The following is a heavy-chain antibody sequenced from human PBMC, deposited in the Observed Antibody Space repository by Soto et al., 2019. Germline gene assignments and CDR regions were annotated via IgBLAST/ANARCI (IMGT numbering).Heavy chain of an antibody. CDR2: IYYSGST. V-gene: IGHV4-39*01. CDR1: GGSISSSSYY. Sequence: NPSETLSLTCTVSGGSISSSSYYWGWIRQPPGKGLERIGSIYYSGSTYYNPSLKSRVTISVDTSKNQFSLKLSSVTAADTAVYYCARHSVGSENYWGQGTLVTVSS. J-gene: IGHJ4*02. D-gene: IGHD1-26*01. CDR3: ARHSVGSENY.